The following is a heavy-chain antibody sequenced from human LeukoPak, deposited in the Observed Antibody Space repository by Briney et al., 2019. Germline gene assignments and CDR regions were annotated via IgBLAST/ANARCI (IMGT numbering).Heavy chain of an antibody. J-gene: IGHJ4*02. V-gene: IGHV1-2*02. CDR3: AKQVGLLWFGELAYFDY. D-gene: IGHD3-10*01. CDR1: GGTFSSYG. CDR2: FDPEDGET. Sequence: RWASVKVSCKASGGTFSSYGISWVRQAPGKGLEWMGGFDPEDGETIYAQKFQGRVTMTRDTSISTAYMELSRLRSDDTAVYYCAKQVGLLWFGELAYFDYWGQGTLVTVSS.